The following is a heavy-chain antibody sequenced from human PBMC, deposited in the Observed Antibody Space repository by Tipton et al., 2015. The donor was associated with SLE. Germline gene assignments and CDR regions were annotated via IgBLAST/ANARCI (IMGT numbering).Heavy chain of an antibody. Sequence: TLSLTCTVSGGSISSSSFYWGWIRQTPGKGLEWIGYIYYSGSTNYNPSLKSRVTISVDTSKNQFSLKLSSVTAADTAVYYCARSGSYPYYYYYMDVWGKGTTVTVSS. D-gene: IGHD1-26*01. CDR3: ARSGSYPYYYYYMDV. V-gene: IGHV4-61*05. J-gene: IGHJ6*03. CDR1: GGSISSSSFY. CDR2: IYYSGST.